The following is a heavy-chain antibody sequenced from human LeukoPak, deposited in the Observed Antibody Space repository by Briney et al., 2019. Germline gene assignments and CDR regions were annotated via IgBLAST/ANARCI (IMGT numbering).Heavy chain of an antibody. CDR3: AREGGSSWDFDY. J-gene: IGHJ4*02. V-gene: IGHV4-59*01. CDR2: IYYSGST. Sequence: SETLSLTCTVSGGSISGYYWSRIRQPPGKGLEWIGYIYYSGSTNYNPSLKSRVTISVDTSKNQFSLKLSSVTAADTAVYYSAREGGSSWDFDYWGQGTLVTVSS. D-gene: IGHD6-13*01. CDR1: GGSISGYY.